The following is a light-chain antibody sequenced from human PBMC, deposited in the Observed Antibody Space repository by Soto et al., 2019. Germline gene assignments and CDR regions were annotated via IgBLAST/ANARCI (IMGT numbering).Light chain of an antibody. CDR3: QLCGIAPFT. Sequence: EIVLTQSPGPLSLSPGERATLSCRASQSVSSGYLAWYQQKPGRVPRLLIYGASNRAPGIPDRFTGSGSGTDFTLTIAREEPEDFAVYYCQLCGIAPFTFGPGTKVDIK. CDR1: QSVSSGY. V-gene: IGKV3-20*01. CDR2: GAS. J-gene: IGKJ3*01.